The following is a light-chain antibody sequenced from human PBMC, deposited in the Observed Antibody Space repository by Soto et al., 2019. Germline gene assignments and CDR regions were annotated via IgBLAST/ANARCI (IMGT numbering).Light chain of an antibody. J-gene: IGKJ3*01. V-gene: IGKV3-15*01. CDR1: QSVNHN. Sequence: EIMMTQSPGTLSVSQREGATLSFTASQSVNHNLACYQQKPGQPPRLLLYGASTMATGITVRFRVSGSGTEFTLTISGLQSDYAAVYYCHEYNSWSRGTFSPGPKVDSK. CDR2: GAS. CDR3: HEYNSWSRGT.